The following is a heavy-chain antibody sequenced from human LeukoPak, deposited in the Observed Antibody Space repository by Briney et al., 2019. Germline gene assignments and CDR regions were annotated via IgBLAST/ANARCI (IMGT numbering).Heavy chain of an antibody. D-gene: IGHD2-15*01. J-gene: IGHJ4*02. Sequence: GGSLRLSCAASGFTFSSYAMHWVRQAPGKGLEWVAVISYDGSNKYYADSVKGRFTISRDNAKNSLYLQMNSLRAEDTAVYYCARGGYYFDYWGQGTLVTVSS. CDR3: ARGGYYFDY. V-gene: IGHV3-30-3*01. CDR1: GFTFSSYA. CDR2: ISYDGSNK.